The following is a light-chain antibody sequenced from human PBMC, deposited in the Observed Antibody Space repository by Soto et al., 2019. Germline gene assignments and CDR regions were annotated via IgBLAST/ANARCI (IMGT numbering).Light chain of an antibody. V-gene: IGLV1-40*01. J-gene: IGLJ1*01. CDR3: QSHDSSLSGAYV. Sequence: QLVLTQPPSVSGAPGQRVPISCTGSSSNIGAGYDVHWYQQLPGTAPKLLIYGNSNRPSGVPDRFSGSKSGTSASLAITGLQAEDEADYYCQSHDSSLSGAYVFGTGTKVTVL. CDR1: SSNIGAGYD. CDR2: GNS.